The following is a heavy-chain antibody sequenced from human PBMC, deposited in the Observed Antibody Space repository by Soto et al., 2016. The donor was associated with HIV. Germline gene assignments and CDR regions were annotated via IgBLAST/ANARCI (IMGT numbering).Heavy chain of an antibody. CDR1: GYTFNTYG. J-gene: IGHJ4*02. CDR2: ISVYNGNR. D-gene: IGHD3-10*01. Sequence: QVHLVQSGPEVRQPGASVKVSCKASGYTFNTYGINWVRQAPGQGLEWMGWISVYNGNRDYAQKFQGRVTMTTDTSTTTGHMELRSLSSEDTAVYYCARGRVGFHFNSGSYSFDHWGQGTLITVSS. V-gene: IGHV1-18*01. CDR3: ARGRVGFHFNSGSYSFDH.